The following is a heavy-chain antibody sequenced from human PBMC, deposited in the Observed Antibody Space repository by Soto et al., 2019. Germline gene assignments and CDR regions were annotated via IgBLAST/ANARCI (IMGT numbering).Heavy chain of an antibody. Sequence: QVQLVQSGAEVKKPGASVKVSCKASGYTFTSYGISWVRQAPGQGLEWMGWISGYNGNTKYAQKLQGRVTMTTDTSTSTAYMELRSLRSDDTAVYYCARSDQYFDWLPPSPYYFDYWGQGTLVTVSS. CDR1: GYTFTSYG. J-gene: IGHJ4*02. CDR2: ISGYNGNT. V-gene: IGHV1-18*01. CDR3: ARSDQYFDWLPPSPYYFDY. D-gene: IGHD3-9*01.